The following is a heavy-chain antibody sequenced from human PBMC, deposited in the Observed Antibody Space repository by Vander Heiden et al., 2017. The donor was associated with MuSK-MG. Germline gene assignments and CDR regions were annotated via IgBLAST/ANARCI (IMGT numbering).Heavy chain of an antibody. CDR1: GFTFSSYA. V-gene: IGHV3-23*01. CDR3: AKVVPAAMHYYYYMDV. D-gene: IGHD2-2*01. J-gene: IGHJ6*03. CDR2: ISGSGGST. Sequence: EVQLLASGGGLVQPGGSLRLSCAASGFTFSSYARSWVGEAPGKGLEWGSAISGSGGSTYYADSVKGRFTISRDNSKNTLYLQMNSLRAEDTAVYYCAKVVPAAMHYYYYMDVWGKGTTVTVSS.